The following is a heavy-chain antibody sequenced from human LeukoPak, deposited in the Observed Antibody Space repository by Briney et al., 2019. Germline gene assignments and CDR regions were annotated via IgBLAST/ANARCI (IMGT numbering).Heavy chain of an antibody. V-gene: IGHV3-30-3*01. J-gene: IGHJ4*02. Sequence: GGSLRLSCAASGFTFSSYAMHWVRQAPGKGLEWVAVISYDGSNKYYADSVKGRFTISRDNAKNSLYLQMNSLRAEDTAVYYCARDVVSGGSCLDYWGQGTLVTVSS. CDR2: ISYDGSNK. CDR1: GFTFSSYA. D-gene: IGHD2-15*01. CDR3: ARDVVSGGSCLDY.